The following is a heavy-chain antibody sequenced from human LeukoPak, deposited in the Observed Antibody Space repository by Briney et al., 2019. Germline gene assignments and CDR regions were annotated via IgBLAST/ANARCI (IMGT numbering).Heavy chain of an antibody. CDR2: INHSGST. CDR1: GGSFSGYY. J-gene: IGHJ4*02. D-gene: IGHD3-22*01. V-gene: IGHV4-34*01. CDR3: ARGPAGYYYDSSGYYFSFRYCFDY. Sequence: SETLSLTCAVYGGSFSGYYWSWLRQPPGKGLEWIGEINHSGSTNYNPSLKSRVTISVDTSKNQFSLKLSSVTAADTAVYYCARGPAGYYYDSSGYYFSFRYCFDYWGQGTLVTVSS.